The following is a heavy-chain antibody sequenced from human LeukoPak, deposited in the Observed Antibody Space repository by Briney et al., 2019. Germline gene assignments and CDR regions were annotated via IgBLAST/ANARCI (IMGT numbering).Heavy chain of an antibody. D-gene: IGHD2-2*01. J-gene: IGHJ6*03. Sequence: GGSLRLSCAASGFTFSSYAMSWVRQAPGKGLEWVAFIRYDGSNKYYADSVKGRFTISRDNSKNTLYLQMDSLRAEDTAVYYCACRSSTNYYMDVWGKGTTVTVSS. V-gene: IGHV3-30*02. CDR1: GFTFSSYA. CDR3: ACRSSTNYYMDV. CDR2: IRYDGSNK.